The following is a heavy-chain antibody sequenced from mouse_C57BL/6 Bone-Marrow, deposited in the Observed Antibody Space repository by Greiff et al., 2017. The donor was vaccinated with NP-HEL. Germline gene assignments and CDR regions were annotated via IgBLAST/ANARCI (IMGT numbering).Heavy chain of an antibody. D-gene: IGHD1-1*01. CDR2: IYPRSGNT. CDR1: GYTFTSYG. Sequence: QVQLQQSGAELARPGASVKLSCKASGYTFTSYGISWVQQRTGQGLEWIGEIYPRSGNTYYNETFKGKATLTADKSSSTAYMELRSLTSEDSAVYFCARDDYGSRDYAMDYWGQGTSVTVSS. V-gene: IGHV1-81*01. J-gene: IGHJ4*01. CDR3: ARDDYGSRDYAMDY.